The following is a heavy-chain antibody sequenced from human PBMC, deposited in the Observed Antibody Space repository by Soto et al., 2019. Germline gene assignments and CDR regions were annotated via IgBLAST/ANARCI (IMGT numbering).Heavy chain of an antibody. CDR2: IYYSGST. CDR1: GGSISSYY. CDR3: ARVAYSITMVRRDYYFDY. Sequence: NPSETLSLTCTVSGGSISSYYWSWIRQPPGKGLEGIGYIYYSGSTNYNPSLKSRVTISVDTSKNQFSLKLSSVTAADTAVYYCARVAYSITMVRRDYYFDYWGQGTLVTVSS. J-gene: IGHJ4*02. V-gene: IGHV4-59*01. D-gene: IGHD3-10*01.